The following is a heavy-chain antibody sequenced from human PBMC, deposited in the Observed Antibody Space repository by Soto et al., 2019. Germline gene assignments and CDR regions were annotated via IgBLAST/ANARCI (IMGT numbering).Heavy chain of an antibody. CDR1: IFTSSTYS. CDR2: ISASGGST. J-gene: IGHJ5*02. Sequence: AGSLTPSISASIFTSSTYSMPWVRQAPGKGLEWVSAISASGGSTYYADSVKGRFTISRDNSKNTLYLQMNSLRAEDTAVYYRAKNQGNWLDPWGQGTLVTVSS. V-gene: IGHV3-23*01. CDR3: AKNQGNWLDP.